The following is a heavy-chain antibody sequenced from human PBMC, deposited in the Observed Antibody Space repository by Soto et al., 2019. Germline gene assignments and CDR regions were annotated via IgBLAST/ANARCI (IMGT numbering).Heavy chain of an antibody. CDR1: GGSISSGAYY. Sequence: SETLSLPCTVSGGSISSGAYYWSWIRQPPGKGLEWIGYIYYSGSTYYNPSLKSRVTISVDTSKNQFSLKLSSVTAADTAVYYCASGGGFMTTVVTPFDYRGQGTLVDVSS. J-gene: IGHJ4*02. CDR2: IYYSGST. CDR3: ASGGGFMTTVVTPFDY. V-gene: IGHV4-30-4*01. D-gene: IGHD4-17*01.